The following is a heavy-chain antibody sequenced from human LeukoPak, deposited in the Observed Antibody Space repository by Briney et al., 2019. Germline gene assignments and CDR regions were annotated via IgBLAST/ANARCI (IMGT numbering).Heavy chain of an antibody. CDR2: ISAYNGNT. V-gene: IGHV1-18*01. CDR3: ARAGQYSSSWYNWFDP. D-gene: IGHD6-13*01. J-gene: IGHJ5*02. CDR1: GYTFTSYG. Sequence: ASVKVSRKASGYTFTSYGISWVRQAPGQGLEWMGWISAYNGNTNYAQKLQGRVTMTTDTSTSTAYMELRSLRSDDTAVYYCARAGQYSSSWYNWFDPWGQGTLVTVSS.